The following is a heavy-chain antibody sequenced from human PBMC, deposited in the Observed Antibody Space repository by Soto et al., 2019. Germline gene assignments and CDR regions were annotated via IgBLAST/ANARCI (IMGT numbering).Heavy chain of an antibody. CDR2: INPSGGST. CDR3: ARARYCSGGSCYGLGP. J-gene: IGHJ5*02. D-gene: IGHD2-15*01. Sequence: QVQLVQSGAEVKKPGASVKVSCKASGYTFTSYYMHWVRQAPGQGLEWMGIINPSGGSTSYAQKFQGRVTMTRDTSTSTGYMELSSLRSEDTAVYYCARARYCSGGSCYGLGPWGQGTLVTVSS. CDR1: GYTFTSYY. V-gene: IGHV1-46*03.